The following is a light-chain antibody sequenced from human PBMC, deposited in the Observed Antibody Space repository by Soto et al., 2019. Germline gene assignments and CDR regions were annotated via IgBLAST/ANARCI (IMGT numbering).Light chain of an antibody. Sequence: DNQMTQSTSTLSASVGDRVNITCRASQSINNWLAWYQQKTGKAPKLLIYGASSLESAVPSRFSGSGSGTEFTLTINSLQPDDFATYYCQQYNLYWTFGQGTKVEIK. J-gene: IGKJ1*01. CDR2: GAS. V-gene: IGKV1-5*01. CDR1: QSINNW. CDR3: QQYNLYWT.